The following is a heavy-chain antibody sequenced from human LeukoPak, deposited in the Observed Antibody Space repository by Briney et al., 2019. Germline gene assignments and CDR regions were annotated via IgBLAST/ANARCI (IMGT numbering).Heavy chain of an antibody. V-gene: IGHV3-30*18. CDR3: AKGALLWFGELLSHFDY. J-gene: IGHJ4*02. Sequence: GGSLRLSCAASGFTSSDYWMHWVRQAPGKGLEWVAVISYDGSNKYYADSVKGRFTISRDNSKNTLYLQMNSLRAEDTAVYYCAKGALLWFGELLSHFDYWGQGTLVTVSS. D-gene: IGHD3-10*01. CDR2: ISYDGSNK. CDR1: GFTSSDYW.